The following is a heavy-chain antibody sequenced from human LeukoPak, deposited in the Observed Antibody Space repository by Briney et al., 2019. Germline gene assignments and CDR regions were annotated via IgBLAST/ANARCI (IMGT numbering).Heavy chain of an antibody. Sequence: PAGTLRLTCAASGFTISSYDYHWGRQEPPKGVEEGTVIHYDGSGKYFADSLKGRFIISRDNSKNKLYLKLNTLRAADTAVYYCARIISPSAEAVTVGGGEGTLVTVSS. J-gene: IGHJ4*02. D-gene: IGHD6-25*01. CDR2: IHYDGSGK. CDR3: ARIISPSAEAVTVG. V-gene: IGHV3-30*02. CDR1: GFTISSYD.